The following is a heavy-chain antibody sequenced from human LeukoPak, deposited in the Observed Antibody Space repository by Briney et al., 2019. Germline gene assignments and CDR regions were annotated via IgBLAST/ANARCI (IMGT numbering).Heavy chain of an antibody. CDR3: ARKTQQPPVFAFDI. Sequence: PSETLSLTCAVYGGSFSGYYWSWIRQPPGKGLEWIGEINHSGSTNYNPSLKSRVTISVDTSKNQFSLKLSSVTAADTAVYYCARKTQQPPVFAFDIWGQGTMVTVSS. V-gene: IGHV4-34*01. CDR1: GGSFSGYY. J-gene: IGHJ3*02. CDR2: INHSGST. D-gene: IGHD6-13*01.